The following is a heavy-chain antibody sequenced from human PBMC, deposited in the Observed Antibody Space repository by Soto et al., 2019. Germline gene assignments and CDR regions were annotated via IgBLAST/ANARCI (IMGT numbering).Heavy chain of an antibody. J-gene: IGHJ4*02. Sequence: QVQLVQSGAEVKKPGASVKVSCKASGYTFTSYGISWVRQAPGQGLEWMGWISAYNGNTNYAQKLPGRVTRTTDTPTGTAYMVLRSLRSDDTAVYYCASSTGAYGIYWGQGTLVTVSS. CDR3: ASSTGAYGIY. D-gene: IGHD5-12*01. V-gene: IGHV1-18*01. CDR1: GYTFTSYG. CDR2: ISAYNGNT.